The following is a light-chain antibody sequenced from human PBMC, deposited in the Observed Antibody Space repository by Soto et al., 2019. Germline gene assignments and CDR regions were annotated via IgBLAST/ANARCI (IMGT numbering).Light chain of an antibody. CDR3: QQYKSWPPIT. V-gene: IGKV3-15*01. CDR2: GAS. CDR1: QSLNTD. Sequence: EILMTQSPDSLSVSPGETATLSCRASQSLNTDLAWYQQKPGQAPRLLLYGASTRATGISRRFSGGGSGTEFTLTISGLQSEDSAVYYCQQYKSWPPITFGQGTRLEI. J-gene: IGKJ5*01.